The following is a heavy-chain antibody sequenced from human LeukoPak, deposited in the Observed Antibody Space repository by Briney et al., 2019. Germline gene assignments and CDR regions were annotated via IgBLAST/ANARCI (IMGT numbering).Heavy chain of an antibody. Sequence: SETLSLTCTVSGGSISSSSYYWGWIRQPTGKGLEWIGSIYYSGSTYYNPSLKSRVTISVDTSKNQFSLKLSSVTAADTAVYYCARLYSSSPGVSYFDYWGQGTLVTVSS. J-gene: IGHJ4*02. D-gene: IGHD6-6*01. CDR2: IYYSGST. CDR3: ARLYSSSPGVSYFDY. V-gene: IGHV4-39*01. CDR1: GGSISSSSYY.